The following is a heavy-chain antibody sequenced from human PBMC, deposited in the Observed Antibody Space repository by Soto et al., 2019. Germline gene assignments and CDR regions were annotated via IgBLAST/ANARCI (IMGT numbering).Heavy chain of an antibody. CDR1: GYRFTNFW. J-gene: IGHJ4*02. CDR3: ARAPYNHNEGFFDF. CDR2: IYSRDSDT. V-gene: IGHV5-51*01. D-gene: IGHD1-20*01. Sequence: GESLKISCQGSGYRFTNFWIGWVRQRPGKGLEWMGIIYSRDSDTRYSPSFQGQVTISVDSSISTAYLQWSSLKASDTAIYYCARAPYNHNEGFFDFWGQGPGVPVAS.